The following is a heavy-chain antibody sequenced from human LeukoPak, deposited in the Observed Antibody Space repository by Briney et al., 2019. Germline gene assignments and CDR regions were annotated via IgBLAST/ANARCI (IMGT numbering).Heavy chain of an antibody. V-gene: IGHV3-23*01. Sequence: GGSLRLSCAASGFTFSSYAMGWVRQAPGKGLEWVSAISGSGGSTYYADSVKGRFTISRDNSKNTLYLQMNSLRAEDTAVYYCAKADTAMVSGSYFDYWGQGTLVTVSS. J-gene: IGHJ4*02. CDR2: ISGSGGST. D-gene: IGHD5-18*01. CDR1: GFTFSSYA. CDR3: AKADTAMVSGSYFDY.